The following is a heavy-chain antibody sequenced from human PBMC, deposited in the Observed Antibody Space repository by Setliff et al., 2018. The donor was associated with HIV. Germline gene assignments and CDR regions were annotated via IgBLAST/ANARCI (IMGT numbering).Heavy chain of an antibody. V-gene: IGHV3-7*01. CDR1: RFTFNDYW. J-gene: IGHJ6*02. CDR2: IDRDGSET. Sequence: GESLKISCVASRFTFNDYWMSWVRQAPGKGLEWVANIDRDGSETNYVDSVKGRFTIFRDNAKSSMYLQMNSLRAEDTAIYYCARKFRPGHGVDVWGQGTTVTVSS. D-gene: IGHD3-10*01. CDR3: ARKFRPGHGVDV.